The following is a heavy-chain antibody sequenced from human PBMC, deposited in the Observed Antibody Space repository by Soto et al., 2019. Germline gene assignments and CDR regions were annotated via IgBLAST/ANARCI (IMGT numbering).Heavy chain of an antibody. J-gene: IGHJ6*02. CDR3: ARDLKRYYDSSGYGYYYYGMDV. Sequence: QVQLVQSGAEVKKPGSSVKVSCKASGGTFSSYAISWVRQAPGQGLEWMGGIIPIFGTANYAQKFQGRVTITADESTTTAYMELSCLRSEDTAVYYCARDLKRYYDSSGYGYYYYGMDVWGQGTTVTVSS. CDR1: GGTFSSYA. CDR2: IIPIFGTA. D-gene: IGHD3-22*01. V-gene: IGHV1-69*01.